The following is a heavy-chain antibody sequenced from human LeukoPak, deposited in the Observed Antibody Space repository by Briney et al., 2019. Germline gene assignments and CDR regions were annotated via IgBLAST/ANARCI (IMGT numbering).Heavy chain of an antibody. CDR2: ISSSSSTI. V-gene: IGHV3-48*01. J-gene: IGHJ4*02. D-gene: IGHD3-10*01. CDR1: GFTFSSYS. Sequence: PGGSLRLSCAASGFTFSSYSMNWVRQAPGKGREWVSYISSSSSTIYYADSVKGRFTISRDNSKNTLYLQMNSLRAEDTAVYYCAKEAMVRGVGDYWGQGTLVTVSS. CDR3: AKEAMVRGVGDY.